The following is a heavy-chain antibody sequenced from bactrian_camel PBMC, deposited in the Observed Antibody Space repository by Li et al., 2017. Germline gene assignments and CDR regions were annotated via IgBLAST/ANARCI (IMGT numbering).Heavy chain of an antibody. CDR3: AADPPGGQWWMCGDTQQDFDY. Sequence: QLVESGGGLVQPGGSLRLSCAASGFTFSSYGIYWVRQAPGKGLEWVSNISSGGGTTHYADSVKGRFTISRDNAKNSVYLQMNNLKPEDTAVYHCAADPPGGQWWMCGDTQQDFDYWGQGTQVTVS. CDR1: GFTFSSYG. J-gene: IGHJ6*01. CDR2: ISSGGGTT. D-gene: IGHD2*01. V-gene: IGHV3S25*01.